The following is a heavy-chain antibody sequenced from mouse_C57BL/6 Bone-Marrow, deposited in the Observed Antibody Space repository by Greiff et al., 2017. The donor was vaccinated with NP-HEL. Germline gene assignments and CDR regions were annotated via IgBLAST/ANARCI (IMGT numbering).Heavy chain of an antibody. V-gene: IGHV10-3*01. CDR3: VGGGTGGFDY. D-gene: IGHD3-3*01. CDR1: GFTFNTYA. J-gene: IGHJ2*01. CDR2: IRSKSSNYAT. Sequence: EVMLVESGGGLVQPKGSLKLSCAASGFTFNTYAMHWVRQAPGKGLEWVARIRSKSSNYATYYADSVKDRFTISRDESQSMLYLQMNNLKTEDTAMYYFVGGGTGGFDYWGQGTTLTVSS.